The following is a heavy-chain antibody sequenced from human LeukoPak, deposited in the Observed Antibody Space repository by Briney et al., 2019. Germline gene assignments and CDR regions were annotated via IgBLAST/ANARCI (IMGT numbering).Heavy chain of an antibody. V-gene: IGHV4-4*07. CDR3: ARGPRSSDWYSVDY. CDR1: GGSITSYY. J-gene: IGHJ4*02. CDR2: IYSSGNT. D-gene: IGHD6-19*01. Sequence: SETLSLTCIVSGGSITSYYWSWIRQPAGKGVEWIGRIYSSGNTNYNPSLKSRVTMSVDTSKNQFSLNLSSVTAADTAVYYCARGPRSSDWYSVDYWGQGTLVTVSS.